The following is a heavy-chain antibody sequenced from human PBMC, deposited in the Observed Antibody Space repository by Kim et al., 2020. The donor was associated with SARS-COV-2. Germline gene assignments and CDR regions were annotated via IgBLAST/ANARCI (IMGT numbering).Heavy chain of an antibody. CDR1: GFTFSNYW. V-gene: IGHV3-7*01. D-gene: IGHD3-10*01. CDR2: IKEDGSEK. J-gene: IGHJ4*02. Sequence: GGSLRLSCAASGFTFSNYWMSWVRQAPGKGLEWVANIKEDGSEKYYVDSVKGRFTISRDNAKNSLYLQMNSLRAEDTAVYYCARDSPLHYGSGTYGAYHFDFGGQGTLDTVSS. CDR3: ARDSPLHYGSGTYGAYHFDF.